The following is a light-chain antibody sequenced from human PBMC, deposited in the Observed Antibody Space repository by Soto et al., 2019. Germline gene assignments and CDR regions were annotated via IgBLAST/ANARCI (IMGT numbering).Light chain of an antibody. J-gene: IGKJ4*01. CDR1: QSVKNY. V-gene: IGKV3-11*01. CDR2: DAS. Sequence: EIVLTHSPATLSLSPGERATLSCRASQSVKNYLAWYQQKPGQAPRLLIYDASNRATGIPARFSGSGSGTDFTLTISSLEPEDSAVYYCQQRSNWPPVTFGGGTKVDIK. CDR3: QQRSNWPPVT.